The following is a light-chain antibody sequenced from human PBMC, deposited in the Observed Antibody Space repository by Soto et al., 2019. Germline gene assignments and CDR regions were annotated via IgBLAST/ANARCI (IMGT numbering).Light chain of an antibody. Sequence: DIQMTQSPSTLSASVGDRVTISCRASQSVSNWLAWYQQKPGKAPQLLIFEASSLEVGVPSRFSGSGSGTEFTLTISGLQPDDFATYYCQHYNSYSEAFGQGTKVELK. CDR3: QHYNSYSEA. J-gene: IGKJ1*01. V-gene: IGKV1-5*01. CDR2: EAS. CDR1: QSVSNW.